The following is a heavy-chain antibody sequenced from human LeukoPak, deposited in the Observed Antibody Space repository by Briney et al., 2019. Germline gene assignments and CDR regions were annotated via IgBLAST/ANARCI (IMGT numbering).Heavy chain of an antibody. Sequence: TGGSLRLSCAASGFTFTNAWMSWVRQTPGKGLEWVGHIKSNTGGGTTDYAAPVKGRFTISRDDSKNTLYLEMNSLKIEDTALYYCATEFYGSYNYWGQGTLVTVSS. CDR1: GFTFTNAW. J-gene: IGHJ4*02. CDR3: ATEFYGSYNY. CDR2: IKSNTGGGTT. V-gene: IGHV3-15*01. D-gene: IGHD1-26*01.